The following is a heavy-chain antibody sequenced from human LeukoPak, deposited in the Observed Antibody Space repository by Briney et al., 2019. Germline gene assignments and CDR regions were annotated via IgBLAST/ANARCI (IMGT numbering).Heavy chain of an antibody. D-gene: IGHD5-24*01. V-gene: IGHV3-30*04. J-gene: IGHJ4*02. CDR2: ISYDGSNK. Sequence: GGSLRLSCTVSGFSLSSYAMHWVRQAPSKGQEWVAVISYDGSNKYYADSVKGRFTISRDNSKNTLYLQMNSLRAEDTAVYYCAKGQEMATDFDYWGQGTLVTVSS. CDR3: AKGQEMATDFDY. CDR1: GFSLSSYA.